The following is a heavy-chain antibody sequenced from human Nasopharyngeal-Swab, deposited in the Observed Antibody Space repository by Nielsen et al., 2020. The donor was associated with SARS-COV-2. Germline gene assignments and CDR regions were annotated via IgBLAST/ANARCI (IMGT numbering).Heavy chain of an antibody. D-gene: IGHD2-15*01. CDR2: ISSSGSTI. V-gene: IGHV3-11*01. CDR3: ANLTPLGYCSGGSCYPNYYYMDV. Sequence: GGSLRLSCAASGFSFSDYYMSWIRQAPGKGLEWVSYISSSGSTIYYADSVKGRFTISRDNAKNSLYLQMNSLRAEDTAVYYCANLTPLGYCSGGSCYPNYYYMDVWGKGTTVTVSS. CDR1: GFSFSDYY. J-gene: IGHJ6*03.